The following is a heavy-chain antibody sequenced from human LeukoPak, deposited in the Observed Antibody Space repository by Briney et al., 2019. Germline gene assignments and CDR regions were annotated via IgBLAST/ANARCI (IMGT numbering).Heavy chain of an antibody. D-gene: IGHD3-3*01. Sequence: AGGSLRLSCAASGFTFSSYSMNWVRQAPGKGPEWVSYISSSSSTIYYADSVKGRFTISRDNAKNSLYLQMNSLRAEDTAVYYCARDPNSIFGVVTVFDYWGQGTLVTVSS. CDR2: ISSSSSTI. CDR3: ARDPNSIFGVVTVFDY. CDR1: GFTFSSYS. J-gene: IGHJ4*02. V-gene: IGHV3-48*01.